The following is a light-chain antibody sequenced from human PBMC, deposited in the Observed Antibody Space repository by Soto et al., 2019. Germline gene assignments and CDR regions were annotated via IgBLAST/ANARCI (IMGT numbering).Light chain of an antibody. CDR3: QQYNNWPST. V-gene: IGKV3-15*01. CDR2: GAS. J-gene: IGKJ5*01. CDR1: QSVSSY. Sequence: EIVLTQSPGTLSLSPGERATLSCRASQSVSSYLAWYQQKPGQAPRLLISGASTRATGVPARFSGSGSGTEFTLTISSLQSEAFAVYYCQQYNNWPSTFGQGTRLEIK.